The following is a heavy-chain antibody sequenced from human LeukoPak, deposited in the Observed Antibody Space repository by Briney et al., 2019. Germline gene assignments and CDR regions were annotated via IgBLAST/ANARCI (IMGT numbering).Heavy chain of an antibody. D-gene: IGHD2/OR15-2a*01. CDR2: VNHSGST. CDR1: GGSFSGYY. CDR3: ARGSSFGPFDY. J-gene: IGHJ4*02. V-gene: IGHV4-34*01. Sequence: SETLSLTCAVYGGSFSGYYWSWIRQPPGKGLEWIGEVNHSGSTNYNPSLKSRVTISVDRSKNQFSLKLSSVTAADTAVCYCARGSSFGPFDYWGQGTLVTVSS.